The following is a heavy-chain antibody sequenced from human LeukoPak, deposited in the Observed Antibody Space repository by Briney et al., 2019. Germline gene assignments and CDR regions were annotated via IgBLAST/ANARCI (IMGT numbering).Heavy chain of an antibody. CDR2: ISAYNGNT. D-gene: IGHD2-2*01. V-gene: IGHV1-18*01. Sequence: PWASVKVSRKASGYTFTSYGISWVRQAPGQGLEWMGWISAYNGNTNYAQKLQGRVTMTTDTSTSTAYMELRSLRSDDTAVYYCARGYCSSTSCYPSDYWGQGTLVTVSS. J-gene: IGHJ4*02. CDR1: GYTFTSYG. CDR3: ARGYCSSTSCYPSDY.